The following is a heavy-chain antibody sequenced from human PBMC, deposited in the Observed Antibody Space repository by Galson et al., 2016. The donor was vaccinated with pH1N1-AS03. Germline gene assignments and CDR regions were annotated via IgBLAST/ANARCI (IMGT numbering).Heavy chain of an antibody. CDR1: GYTFTGFS. CDR2: INPKSGAT. CDR3: ARDPRGPCTSSTCPTAYYFGMDV. V-gene: IGHV1-2*04. D-gene: IGHD2-2*01. Sequence: SCKASGYTFTGFSINWVRQAPGQGLELMGWINPKSGATNYAQKFQAWVTMTRDTSSSTAYMELSGLKSDDTAVYYCARDPRGPCTSSTCPTAYYFGMDVWGQGTTVIVSS. J-gene: IGHJ6*02.